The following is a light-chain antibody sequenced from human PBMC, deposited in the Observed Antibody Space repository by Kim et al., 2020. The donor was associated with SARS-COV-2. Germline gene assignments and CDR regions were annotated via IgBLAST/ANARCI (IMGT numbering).Light chain of an antibody. CDR2: GAS. CDR1: QKIGRW. Sequence: ASVGDRVTMTCRASQKIGRWLAWYQQKPGKAPNLLISGASSLESGVPSRFSGSGSGTEFTLTISSRQPDDFATYYCQQYHSHSRTFGQGTKVDIK. CDR3: QQYHSHSRT. J-gene: IGKJ1*01. V-gene: IGKV1-5*01.